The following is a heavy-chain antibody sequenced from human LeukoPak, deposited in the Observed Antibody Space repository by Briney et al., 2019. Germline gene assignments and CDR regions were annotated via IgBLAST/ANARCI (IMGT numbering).Heavy chain of an antibody. CDR2: IYPGDSDT. Sequence: PGESLKISCKGSGYSFTSYWIGWVRQMPGKGLEWMGIIYPGDSDTRYSPSFQGQVLISADKSLSTAYLHWSSLKASDTAMYYCATPSFITPENFDYWGQGTLVTVSS. V-gene: IGHV5-51*01. CDR1: GYSFTSYW. J-gene: IGHJ4*02. CDR3: ATPSFITPENFDY. D-gene: IGHD3-10*01.